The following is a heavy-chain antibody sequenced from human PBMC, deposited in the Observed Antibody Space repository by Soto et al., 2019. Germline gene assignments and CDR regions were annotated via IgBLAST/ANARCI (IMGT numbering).Heavy chain of an antibody. CDR2: IIPILGIA. CDR3: ANRGYSGRGADY. V-gene: IGHV1-69*02. CDR1: GGTFSSYT. Sequence: HVQLVQSGAEVKKPGSSVKVSSKASGGTFSSYTISWVRQAPGQGLEWMGRIIPILGIANYAQKFQGRDTITADISTSKAYMELSSLRSEDTAVYYCANRGYSGRGADYWGQGTLVTVSS. D-gene: IGHD5-12*01. J-gene: IGHJ4*02.